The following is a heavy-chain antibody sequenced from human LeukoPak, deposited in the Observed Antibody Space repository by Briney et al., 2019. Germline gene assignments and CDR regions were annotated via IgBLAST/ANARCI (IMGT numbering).Heavy chain of an antibody. CDR3: ARDLSTQLLWFGEFDY. Sequence: GSLILSCAASGFTFSSYWMSWVRQAPGKGLEWVANIKQDGSEKYYVDSVKGRFTISRDNAKSSLYLQMNSLRAEDTAVYYCARDLSTQLLWFGEFDYWGQGTLVTVSS. J-gene: IGHJ4*02. CDR1: GFTFSSYW. CDR2: IKQDGSEK. D-gene: IGHD3-10*01. V-gene: IGHV3-7*03.